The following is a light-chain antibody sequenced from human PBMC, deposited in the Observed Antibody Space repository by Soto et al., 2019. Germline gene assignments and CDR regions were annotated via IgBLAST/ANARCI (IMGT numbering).Light chain of an antibody. CDR3: QQYGSSPLT. J-gene: IGKJ2*01. Sequence: EIVLTQSPGTLSLSPGERATLSCRSSQSVSSSYLAWYQQKPGQAPRLLIYRASSRATGIPDRFSGSGSGTDFTLNISILEPEDFAVYYCQQYGSSPLTFGQGTKLEIK. CDR2: RAS. V-gene: IGKV3-20*01. CDR1: QSVSSSY.